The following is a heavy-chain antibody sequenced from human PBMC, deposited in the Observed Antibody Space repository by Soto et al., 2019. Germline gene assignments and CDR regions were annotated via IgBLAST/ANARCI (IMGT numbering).Heavy chain of an antibody. CDR2: ISGSGGST. D-gene: IGHD1-26*01. CDR1: GFTFSSYA. Sequence: EVQLLESGGGLVQPGGSLRLSCAASGFTFSSYAMSWVRQAPGKGLEWVSAISGSGGSTYYADSVKGRFTISRDNSKNTLYLQMNSLRAEDTAVYYCARDRGWELLRSNWFDPWGQGTLVTVSS. V-gene: IGHV3-23*01. CDR3: ARDRGWELLRSNWFDP. J-gene: IGHJ5*02.